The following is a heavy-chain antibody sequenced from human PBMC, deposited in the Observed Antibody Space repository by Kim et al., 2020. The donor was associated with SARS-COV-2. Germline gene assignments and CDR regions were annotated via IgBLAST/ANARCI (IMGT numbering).Heavy chain of an antibody. Sequence: KSRVTISVDTSKNQFSLKLSSVTAADTAVYYCARGRSIVVVPAATSFDYWGQGTLVTVSS. D-gene: IGHD2-2*01. CDR3: ARGRSIVVVPAATSFDY. V-gene: IGHV4-34*01. J-gene: IGHJ4*02.